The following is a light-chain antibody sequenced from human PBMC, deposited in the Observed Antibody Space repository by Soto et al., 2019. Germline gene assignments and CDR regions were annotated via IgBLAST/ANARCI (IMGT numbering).Light chain of an antibody. CDR2: DVS. CDR3: ISYTSSSPYV. V-gene: IGLV2-14*03. CDR1: SSDVGGYNY. J-gene: IGLJ1*01. Sequence: QSALTHPASVSGSPGQSITISCTGTSSDVGGYNYVSWYQHHPGKAPKLIIFDVSNRPSGISNRFSGSKSGNTASLTISGLQAEDEADYYCISYTSSSPYVFGTGTKSPS.